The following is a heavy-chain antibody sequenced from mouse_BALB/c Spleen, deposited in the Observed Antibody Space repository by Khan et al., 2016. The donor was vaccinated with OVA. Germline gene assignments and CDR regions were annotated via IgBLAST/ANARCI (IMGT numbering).Heavy chain of an antibody. CDR3: AISYDSSFWFFDV. CDR2: IYPGDGRA. D-gene: IGHD2-12*01. CDR1: GYTFRSYY. V-gene: IGHV1S56*01. J-gene: IGHJ1*01. Sequence: QVQLQQSGPELVKPGASVKMSCKASGYTFRSYYIHWVRQRPGQGLEWIGWIYPGDGRAKYNEKFKGNTTLTADKSSSTTYMLLSSLTSEDSAIYFCAISYDSSFWFFDVWGAGTTVTVTS.